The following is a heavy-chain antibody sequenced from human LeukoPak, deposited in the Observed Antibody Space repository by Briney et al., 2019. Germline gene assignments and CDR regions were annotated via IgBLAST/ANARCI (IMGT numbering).Heavy chain of an antibody. CDR1: GGSISSYY. J-gene: IGHJ6*03. D-gene: IGHD1-26*01. CDR2: IYYSGST. CDR3: ARDNGSGYTKGYEHYYYYLDV. V-gene: IGHV4-59*12. Sequence: SETLSLTCTVSGGSISSYYWSWIRQPPGKGLEWIGYIYYSGSTNYNPSLKSRVTISVDTSKKHISLRLTSVTAADTALYYCARDNGSGYTKGYEHYYYYLDVWGKGTTVTVSS.